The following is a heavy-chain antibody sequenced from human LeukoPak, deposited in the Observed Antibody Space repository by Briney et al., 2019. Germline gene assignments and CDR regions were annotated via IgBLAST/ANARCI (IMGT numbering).Heavy chain of an antibody. D-gene: IGHD3-10*01. Sequence: SETLSLTCAVYGGSFSGYYWSWIRQPPGKGLEWIGEINHGGSTNYNPSLKSRVTISVDTSKNQFSLKLSSVTAADTAVYYCARGADGSGSYSRYNWFDPWGQGTLVTVSS. CDR3: ARGADGSGSYSRYNWFDP. CDR1: GGSFSGYY. CDR2: INHGGST. V-gene: IGHV4-34*01. J-gene: IGHJ5*02.